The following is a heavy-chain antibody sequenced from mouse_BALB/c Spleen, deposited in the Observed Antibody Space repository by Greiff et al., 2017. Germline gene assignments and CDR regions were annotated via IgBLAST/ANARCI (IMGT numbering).Heavy chain of an antibody. CDR2: IDPSDSET. CDR1: GYSFTSYW. J-gene: IGHJ3*01. Sequence: QVQLQQSGPQLVRPGASVKISCKASGYSFTSYWMNWVKQRPGQGLEWIGMIDPSDSETRLNQKFKDKATLTVDKSSSTAYMQLSSPTSEDSAVYYCARWAGYDEGFAYWGQGTLVTVSA. D-gene: IGHD2-2*01. V-gene: IGHV1S126*01. CDR3: ARWAGYDEGFAY.